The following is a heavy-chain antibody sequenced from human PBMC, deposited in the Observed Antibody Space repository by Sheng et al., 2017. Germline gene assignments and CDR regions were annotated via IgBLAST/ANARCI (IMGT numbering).Heavy chain of an antibody. CDR3: ASPLLWFGELG. CDR1: GFTISNYW. J-gene: IGHJ4*02. CDR2: IKQDGSEK. D-gene: IGHD3-10*01. Sequence: EVQLVESGGGLVQPGGSLRLSCAASGFTISNYWMSWVRQAPGKGLEWVANIKQDGSEKYYVDSVKGRFTISRDDAKNSLYLQMNSLRAEDTAVYYCASPLLWFGELGWGQGTLVTVSS. V-gene: IGHV3-7*01.